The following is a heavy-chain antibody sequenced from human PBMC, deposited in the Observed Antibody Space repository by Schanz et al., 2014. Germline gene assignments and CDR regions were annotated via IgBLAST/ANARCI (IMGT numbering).Heavy chain of an antibody. Sequence: EVQLVESGGGLVQPGGSLRLSCAASGFTFSSYWMHWVRQAPGKGLEWVSSINTGGDSTYYADSVKGRFTISRDNSRDTVYLQMNSLRADDTAMYYCARWFLIRGVILDSWGQGTLVTVSS. CDR1: GFTFSSYW. V-gene: IGHV3-74*01. CDR3: ARWFLIRGVILDS. D-gene: IGHD3-10*01. J-gene: IGHJ4*02. CDR2: INTGGDST.